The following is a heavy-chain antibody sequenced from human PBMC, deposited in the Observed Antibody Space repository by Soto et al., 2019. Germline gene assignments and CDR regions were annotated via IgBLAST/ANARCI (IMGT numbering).Heavy chain of an antibody. CDR2: INHSGST. Sequence: LSLTCAVYGGSFSGYYWSWIRQPPGKGLEWIGEINHSGSTNYNPSLKSRVTISVDTSKNQFSLKLSSVTAADTAVYYCARGVLQQQLVRLPFDYWGQGTLVTVSS. D-gene: IGHD6-13*01. CDR1: GGSFSGYY. V-gene: IGHV4-34*01. CDR3: ARGVLQQQLVRLPFDY. J-gene: IGHJ4*02.